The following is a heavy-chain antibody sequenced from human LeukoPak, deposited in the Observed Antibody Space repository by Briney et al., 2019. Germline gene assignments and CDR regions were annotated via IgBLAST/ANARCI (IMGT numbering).Heavy chain of an antibody. J-gene: IGHJ1*01. V-gene: IGHV3-23*01. CDR2: ISGSGDRT. CDR1: GFTFSSYA. CDR3: AKSLAGVAV. Sequence: GGSLRLSCAASGFTFSSYAMSWVRQAPGKGLEWVSSISGSGDRTYFADSVRGRFTISRDNSENTVFLQMNSLRAEDTAVYYCAKSLAGVAVRGQGTLATVFS. D-gene: IGHD2-21*01.